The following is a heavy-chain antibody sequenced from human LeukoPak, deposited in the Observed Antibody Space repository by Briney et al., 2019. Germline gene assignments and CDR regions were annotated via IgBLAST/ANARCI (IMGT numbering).Heavy chain of an antibody. D-gene: IGHD3-16*01. CDR1: GVSFSGYY. CDR3: ARGVGLYFDY. Sequence: SETLSLTCAVYGVSFSGYYWSWVRQPPGKGLEWLGEINHSGSTNYNPSLKSRVTISVDTSKNQFSLKLSSVTAADTAVYYCARGVGLYFDYWGQGTLVTVSS. J-gene: IGHJ4*02. CDR2: INHSGST. V-gene: IGHV4-34*01.